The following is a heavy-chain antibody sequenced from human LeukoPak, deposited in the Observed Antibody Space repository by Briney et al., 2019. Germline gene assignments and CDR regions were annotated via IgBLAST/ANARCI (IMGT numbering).Heavy chain of an antibody. CDR2: INPGGGNT. Sequence: ASVKVSCKASGYTFTGYYIHWVRQAPGQGLEWMGLINPGGGNTNYAQNFQGRVTMTRDMSTSTVYMELSSLRSADTAVYYCASEYKYDSSGANAFDIWGQGTMVTVSS. D-gene: IGHD3-22*01. CDR1: GYTFTGYY. CDR3: ASEYKYDSSGANAFDI. J-gene: IGHJ3*02. V-gene: IGHV1-46*01.